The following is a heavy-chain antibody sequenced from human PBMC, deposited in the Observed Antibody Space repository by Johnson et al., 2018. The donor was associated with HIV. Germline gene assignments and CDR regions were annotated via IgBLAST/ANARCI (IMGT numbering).Heavy chain of an antibody. J-gene: IGHJ3*02. CDR2: INSEGSST. D-gene: IGHD3-16*02. Sequence: VQLVESGGGLVQPGGSLRLSCAASEFMFSNYWMHWVRQAPGNGLVWVSRINSEGSSTDSADSVKGRFTISRDNAKNTLYLQMNSLRAEDTAIYYCAREGGGVITFGGVIVPPGAFDIWGQGTMVTVSS. V-gene: IGHV3-74*01. CDR1: EFMFSNYW. CDR3: AREGGGVITFGGVIVPPGAFDI.